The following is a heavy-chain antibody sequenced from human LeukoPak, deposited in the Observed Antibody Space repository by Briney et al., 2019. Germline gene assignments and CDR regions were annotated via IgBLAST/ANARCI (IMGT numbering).Heavy chain of an antibody. V-gene: IGHV3-30*18. J-gene: IGHJ4*02. Sequence: GRSLRLSCAASGFTFSSYGMHWVRQAPGKGLEWVAVISYDGSNKYYADSVKGRFTISRDNSKNTVYLQMTSLRVEDTAVYYCAKTDYADYGQVEYWGQGTLVTVSS. CDR1: GFTFSSYG. CDR2: ISYDGSNK. CDR3: AKTDYADYGQVEY. D-gene: IGHD4-17*01.